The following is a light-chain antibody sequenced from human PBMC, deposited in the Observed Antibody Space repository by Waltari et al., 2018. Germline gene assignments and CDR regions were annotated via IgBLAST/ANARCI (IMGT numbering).Light chain of an antibody. V-gene: IGKV1-39*01. CDR2: DGS. J-gene: IGKJ4*01. CDR1: QSISRY. CDR3: QQSYSPQFT. Sequence: DIQMTQSPSSLSASVGDRVTITCRASQSISRYLNWYQQKPGKAPKVLIYDGSRLQSGVPSTFIGSGSETDFSLTINNLQPEDFATYYCQQSYSPQFTFGGGTKVEIK.